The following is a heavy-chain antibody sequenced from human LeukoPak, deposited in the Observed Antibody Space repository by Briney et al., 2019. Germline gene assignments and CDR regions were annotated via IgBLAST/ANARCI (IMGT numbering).Heavy chain of an antibody. Sequence: GGSLRLSCAASGFTFSSYGMHWVRQAPGKGLEWVAVISYDGSNKYCADSVKGRFTISRDNSKNTLYLQMNSLRAEDTAVYYCAKDYSNYVDYWGQGTLVTVSS. V-gene: IGHV3-30*18. CDR3: AKDYSNYVDY. D-gene: IGHD4-11*01. CDR2: ISYDGSNK. J-gene: IGHJ4*02. CDR1: GFTFSSYG.